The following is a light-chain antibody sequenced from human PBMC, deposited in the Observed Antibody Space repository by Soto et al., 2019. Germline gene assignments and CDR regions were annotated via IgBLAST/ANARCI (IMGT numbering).Light chain of an antibody. CDR1: SSDVGGYNY. CDR3: SSYTSRSTFYG. J-gene: IGLJ1*01. V-gene: IGLV2-14*03. CDR2: DVI. Sequence: QSVLTQPASVSGSPGQSITISCTGTSSDVGGYNYVSWYKHHSGKPPYLFFFDVIFRPSGFSFRFSGSMSGNTASLTIFGFQAEEGADYSCSSYTSRSTFYGFGTGTKVTVL.